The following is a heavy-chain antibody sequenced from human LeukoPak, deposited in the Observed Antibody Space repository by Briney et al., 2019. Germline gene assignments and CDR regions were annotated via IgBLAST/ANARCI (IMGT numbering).Heavy chain of an antibody. CDR1: GLTFSSYG. J-gene: IGHJ6*03. Sequence: GGSLRLSCAASGLTFSSYGMHWVRQAPGKGLEWVAFIQYDGSNQYYIDSVKGRFTISRDNSKNTLYLQMNSLRAEDTAVYYCAKVTKPGYYFYMDVWGKGTTVTVSS. D-gene: IGHD1-14*01. V-gene: IGHV3-30*02. CDR3: AKVTKPGYYFYMDV. CDR2: IQYDGSNQ.